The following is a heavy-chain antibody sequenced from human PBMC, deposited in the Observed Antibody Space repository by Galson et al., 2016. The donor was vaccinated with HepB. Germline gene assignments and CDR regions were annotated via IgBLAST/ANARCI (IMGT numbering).Heavy chain of an antibody. J-gene: IGHJ6*03. V-gene: IGHV4-59*01. CDR1: GGSIRGYY. D-gene: IGHD2-2*01. CDR3: VRLGTKDGYYYYLDV. CDR2: IYYTGST. Sequence: SETLSLTCNVSGGSIRGYYWSWIRLPPGKGLEYVGYIYYTGSTNYNPSLKSRVTFSVDTSKNQFSLRLNSVTTADTAVYYCVRLGTKDGYYYYLDVWGKGATVTVSS.